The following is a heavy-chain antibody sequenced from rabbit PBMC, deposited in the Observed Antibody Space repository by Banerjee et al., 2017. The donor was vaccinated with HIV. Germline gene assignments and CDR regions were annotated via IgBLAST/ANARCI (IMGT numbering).Heavy chain of an antibody. CDR1: GFSFTSSYW. D-gene: IGHD5-1*01. Sequence: QEQLVESGGGLVQPEGSLTLTCTASGFSFTSSYWICWVRQAPGNGLEWIGCIYTGSGNAYYASWAKGRFTISKASSTTVTLQMTSLTAADTATYFCARSVDASYKLWGPGTLVTVS. V-gene: IGHV1S45*01. CDR2: IYTGSGNA. CDR3: ARSVDASYKL. J-gene: IGHJ4*01.